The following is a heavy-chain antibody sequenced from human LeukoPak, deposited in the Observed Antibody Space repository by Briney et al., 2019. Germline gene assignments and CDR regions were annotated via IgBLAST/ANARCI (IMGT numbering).Heavy chain of an antibody. CDR2: ISGSGGST. CDR1: GFTFSSYA. Sequence: GGSLRLSCAASGFTFSSYAMSWVRQAPGKGLEWVSAISGSGGSTYYADSVKGRFTISRDNAKNTLYLQMNSLRAEDTAVYYCARVLAAPSRVTFHYYYGMDVWGRGTTVTVSS. J-gene: IGHJ6*02. CDR3: ARVLAAPSRVTFHYYYGMDV. V-gene: IGHV3-23*01. D-gene: IGHD4-23*01.